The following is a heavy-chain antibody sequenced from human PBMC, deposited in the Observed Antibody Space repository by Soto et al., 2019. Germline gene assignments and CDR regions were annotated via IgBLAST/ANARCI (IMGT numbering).Heavy chain of an antibody. Sequence: QVQLVESGGGVVQPGTSLRLSCAASGFTFSSHVMHWVRQAPGKGLQWVAVIWNDGRNKQYADSVKGRFTISRDNSKNALYVQMNSLRAEDTAVYYCARAVAYNWNDNRYDAFAMWGQGTMVTVSS. D-gene: IGHD1-1*01. CDR2: IWNDGRNK. V-gene: IGHV3-33*01. CDR1: GFTFSSHV. J-gene: IGHJ3*02. CDR3: ARAVAYNWNDNRYDAFAM.